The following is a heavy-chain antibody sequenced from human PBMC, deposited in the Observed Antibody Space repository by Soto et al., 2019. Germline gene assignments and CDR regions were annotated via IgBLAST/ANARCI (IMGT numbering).Heavy chain of an antibody. D-gene: IGHD3-16*01. CDR1: GGSISSYY. V-gene: IGHV4-59*08. J-gene: IGHJ3*02. CDR2: IYYSGST. CDR3: ARRFLGGEGAFDI. Sequence: ASETLSLTCTVSGGSISSYYWSWIRQPPGKGLEWIGYIYYSGSTNYNPSLKSRVTISVDTSKNQFSLKLSSVTAADTAVYYCARRFLGGEGAFDIWGQGTMVTVSS.